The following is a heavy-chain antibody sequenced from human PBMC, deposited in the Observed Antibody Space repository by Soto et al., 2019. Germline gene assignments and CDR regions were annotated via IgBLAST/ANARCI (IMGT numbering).Heavy chain of an antibody. D-gene: IGHD3-3*01. CDR2: IYYSGST. Sequence: PSETLSLTCTVSGGSINSGLYYWAWIRQHPGKGLQWIGYIYYSGSTYYNPSLKSRVTISVDTSKNQFSLKLSSVTAADTAVYYCARLQSATYDFWSGYSRDYYYYGMDVWGQGTTVTVSS. CDR3: ARLQSATYDFWSGYSRDYYYYGMDV. J-gene: IGHJ6*02. V-gene: IGHV4-39*01. CDR1: GGSINSGLYY.